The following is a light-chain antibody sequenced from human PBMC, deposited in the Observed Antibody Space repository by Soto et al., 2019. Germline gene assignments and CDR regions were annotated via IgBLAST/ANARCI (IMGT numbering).Light chain of an antibody. CDR3: CSYAGSYV. Sequence: QSALTQPRSVSGSPGQSVTISFTGTSSDVGGYTYVSWYQQHPGKAPKLMIYDVSKRPSGVPDRFSGSKSGNTASLTISGLQAEDEADYYCCSYAGSYVFGTGTKVTVL. CDR2: DVS. CDR1: SSDVGGYTY. V-gene: IGLV2-11*01. J-gene: IGLJ1*01.